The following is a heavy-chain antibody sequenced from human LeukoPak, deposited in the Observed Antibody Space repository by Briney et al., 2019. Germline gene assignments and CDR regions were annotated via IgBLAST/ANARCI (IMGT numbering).Heavy chain of an antibody. CDR2: IYYSGST. CDR3: ARRQYDFWSGYYYNWFDP. D-gene: IGHD3-3*01. V-gene: IGHV4-39*01. CDR1: GGSISSSSYY. J-gene: IGHJ5*02. Sequence: TSETLSLTCTVSGGSISSSSYYWGWIRQPPGKGLEWIGSIYYSGSTYYNPSLKSRVTISVDTSKNQFSLKLSSVTAADTAVYYCARRQYDFWSGYYYNWFDPWGQGTLVTVSS.